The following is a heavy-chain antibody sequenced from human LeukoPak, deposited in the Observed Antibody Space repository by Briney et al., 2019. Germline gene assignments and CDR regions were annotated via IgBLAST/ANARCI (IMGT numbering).Heavy chain of an antibody. V-gene: IGHV6-1*01. CDR2: TYYRSKWYS. J-gene: IGHJ4*02. CDR1: GYSGSSNSAS. Sequence: SQTLPLTCAISGYSGSSNSASWNWIRQSPSRGLEWLGRTYYRSKWYSDSAVSVKSRITINPDTSKNPFSLQLNSVTPEDTAVYYCARGGIGYCTSSSCYFDYWGQGALVTVSS. CDR3: ARGGIGYCTSSSCYFDY. D-gene: IGHD2-2*01.